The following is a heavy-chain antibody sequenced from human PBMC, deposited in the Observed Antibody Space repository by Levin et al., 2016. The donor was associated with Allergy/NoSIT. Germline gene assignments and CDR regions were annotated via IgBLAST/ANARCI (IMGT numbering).Heavy chain of an antibody. CDR2: ISSSSSTI. CDR3: AREHHYDILTGYYNPFRY. V-gene: IGHV3-48*04. Sequence: GGSLRLSCAASGFTFSSYSMNWVRQAPGKGLEWVSYISSSSSTIYYADSVKGRFTISRDNAKNSLYLQMNSLRAEDTAVYYCAREHHYDILTGYYNPFRYWGQGTLVTVSS. CDR1: GFTFSSYS. J-gene: IGHJ4*02. D-gene: IGHD3-9*01.